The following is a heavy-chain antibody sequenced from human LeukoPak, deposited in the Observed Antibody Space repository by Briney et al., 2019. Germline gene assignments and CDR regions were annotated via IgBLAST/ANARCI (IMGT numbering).Heavy chain of an antibody. Sequence: GGSLRLSCAASGFIFSTYGMIWVRQAPGKGLEWVAGIGGGGESTFYPDSVQGRFTISRDNSKNTLYLQVNSLRAEDTAVYYCAKTSLGHHPSYSTMDVWGQGTTVTVSS. J-gene: IGHJ6*02. CDR3: AKTSLGHHPSYSTMDV. V-gene: IGHV3-23*01. CDR1: GFIFSTYG. D-gene: IGHD2-15*01. CDR2: IGGGGEST.